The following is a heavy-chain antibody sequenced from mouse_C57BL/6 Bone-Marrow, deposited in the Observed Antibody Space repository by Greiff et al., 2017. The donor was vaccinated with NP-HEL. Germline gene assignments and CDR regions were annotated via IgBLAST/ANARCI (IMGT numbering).Heavy chain of an antibody. CDR3: ARNRGVYYDGYYFDY. CDR1: GFSLTSYG. V-gene: IGHV2-2*01. J-gene: IGHJ2*01. Sequence: VKLMESGPGLVQPSQSLSITCTVSGFSLTSYGVHWVRQSPGKGLEWLGVIWSGGSTDYNAAFISRLSISKDNSKSQVFFKMNSLQADDTAIYYCARNRGVYYDGYYFDYWGQGTTLTVSS. CDR2: IWSGGST. D-gene: IGHD1-1*01.